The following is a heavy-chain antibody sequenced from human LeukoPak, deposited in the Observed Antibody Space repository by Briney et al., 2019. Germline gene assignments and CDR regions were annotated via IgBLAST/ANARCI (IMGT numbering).Heavy chain of an antibody. CDR3: ARGHFSGHYYHGMDV. D-gene: IGHD2/OR15-2a*01. J-gene: IGHJ6*02. CDR1: GGIFSSDA. V-gene: IGHV1-69*13. Sequence: ASVMVSCKASGGIFSSDAISWVRQATGQWLEWMGGIIPIFGTANYAQKFQGRVTITADESTSTAYMELSSLRSEDTAVYYCARGHFSGHYYHGMDVWGQGTTVTVSS. CDR2: IIPIFGTA.